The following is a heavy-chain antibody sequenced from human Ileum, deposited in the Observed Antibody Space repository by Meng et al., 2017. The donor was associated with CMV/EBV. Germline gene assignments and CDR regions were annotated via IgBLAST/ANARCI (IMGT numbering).Heavy chain of an antibody. Sequence: GGSLRLSCAASGITFSNAWMSWVRQAPGKELEWVGRIKSKTDGGTTDYAAHVKGRFTISRDDSKNTLYLQMNSLKTEDTAVYDCTTGRYCSSTSCSFDYWGQGTLVTVSS. CDR3: TTGRYCSSTSCSFDY. V-gene: IGHV3-15*01. CDR1: GITFSNAW. D-gene: IGHD2-2*01. CDR2: IKSKTDGGTT. J-gene: IGHJ4*02.